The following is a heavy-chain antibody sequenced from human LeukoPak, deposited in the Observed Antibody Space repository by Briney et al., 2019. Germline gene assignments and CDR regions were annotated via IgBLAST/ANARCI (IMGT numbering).Heavy chain of an antibody. CDR3: ATAQRFGDDY. CDR2: ISSSSSYI. CDR1: GFTFSSYS. D-gene: IGHD3-10*01. J-gene: IGHJ4*02. V-gene: IGHV3-21*01. Sequence: GGSLRLSCAASGFTFSSYSMNWVRQAPGKGLEWVSSISSSSSYIYYADSVKGRFTISRDNAKNSLYLQMNSLRTEDTAVYYCATAQRFGDDYWGQGTLVTVSS.